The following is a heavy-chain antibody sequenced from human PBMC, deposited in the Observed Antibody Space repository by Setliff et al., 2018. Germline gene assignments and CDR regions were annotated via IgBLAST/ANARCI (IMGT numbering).Heavy chain of an antibody. Sequence: PTLVNPTQTLTLTCTFSGFSLNTTGEGVGWIRQPPGKALEWLALVYWDGDQRYSPSLNSRLSITKDSSKSQVFLTMTNMDPVDTATYYCALRRGNEWHLVRWFDPWGPGIQVTVLL. J-gene: IGHJ5*02. V-gene: IGHV2-5*02. CDR3: ALRRGNEWHLVRWFDP. CDR1: GFSLNTTGEG. D-gene: IGHD6-6*01. CDR2: VYWDGDQ.